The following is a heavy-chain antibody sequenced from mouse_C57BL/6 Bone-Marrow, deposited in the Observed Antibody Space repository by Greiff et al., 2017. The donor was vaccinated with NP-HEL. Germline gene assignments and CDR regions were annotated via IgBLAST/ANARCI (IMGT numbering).Heavy chain of an antibody. Sequence: QVQLKESGPELVKPGASVKISCKASGYAFSSSWMNWVKQRPGKGLEWIGRIYPGDGDTNYNGKFKGKATLTADKSSSTAYMQLSSLTSEDSAVYFCARWGITTVVGDYWGQGTTLTVSS. D-gene: IGHD1-1*01. V-gene: IGHV1-82*01. J-gene: IGHJ2*01. CDR3: ARWGITTVVGDY. CDR2: IYPGDGDT. CDR1: GYAFSSSW.